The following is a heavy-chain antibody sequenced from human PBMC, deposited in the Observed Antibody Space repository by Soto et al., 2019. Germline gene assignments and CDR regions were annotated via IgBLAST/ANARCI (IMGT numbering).Heavy chain of an antibody. J-gene: IGHJ4*02. CDR3: AKESGSPAGTVEY. CDR1: GASISNTY. V-gene: IGHV4-4*07. Sequence: SQTLSLTCSVSGASISNTYWSWIRQPAGKGLEWIGRIYATGKTNYNPSLKSRVTMSVDTSKNQFSLNLNSMTAADTAVYYCAKESGSPAGTVEYWGQGTLATVSS. D-gene: IGHD1-26*01. CDR2: IYATGKT.